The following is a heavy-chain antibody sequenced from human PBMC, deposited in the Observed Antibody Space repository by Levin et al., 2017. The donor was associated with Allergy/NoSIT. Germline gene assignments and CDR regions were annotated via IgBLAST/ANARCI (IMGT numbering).Heavy chain of an antibody. Sequence: ASVKVSCKASGYTFTGYYVHWVRQAPGHGLEWVAWINPNSGATKYAQKFQGRVTMTRDTSITTAYMELSSLTPDDTGVYYCARGRGSSGWIYYYGMDAWGQGTTVTVSS. CDR1: GYTFTGYY. J-gene: IGHJ6*02. V-gene: IGHV1-2*02. D-gene: IGHD6-19*01. CDR3: ARGRGSSGWIYYYGMDA. CDR2: INPNSGAT.